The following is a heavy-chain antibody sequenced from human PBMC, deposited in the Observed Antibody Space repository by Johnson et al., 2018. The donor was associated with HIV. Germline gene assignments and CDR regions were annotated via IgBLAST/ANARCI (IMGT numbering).Heavy chain of an antibody. J-gene: IGHJ3*02. V-gene: IGHV3-7*03. CDR2: IKQDGSER. CDR1: GFTFSSYW. D-gene: IGHD1-14*01. CDR3: TTEKHAPRAFDI. Sequence: EVQLVESGGGVVQPGGSLRLSCVASGFTFSSYWMSWVRQAPGKGLEWVATIKQDGSERYHVDSVKGRFTISRDNAKKSLYLQMNSLKTEDTAVYYCTTEKHAPRAFDIWGQGTMVTVSS.